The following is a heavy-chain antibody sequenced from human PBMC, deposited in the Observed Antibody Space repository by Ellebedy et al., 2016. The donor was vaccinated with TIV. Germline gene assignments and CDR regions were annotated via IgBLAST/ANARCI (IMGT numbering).Heavy chain of an antibody. CDR3: AKDRSHSSSWTDY. CDR1: GFTFSSYG. CDR2: IRYDGSNK. D-gene: IGHD6-13*01. Sequence: PGGSLRLSCAASGFTFSSYGMHWVRQAPGTWLEWVAFIRYDGSNKSYVDSVKGRFTISRAKSKNTLYLQMNSLRPADTAMYYCAKDRSHSSSWTDYWGQGTLVTVSS. V-gene: IGHV3-30*02. J-gene: IGHJ4*02.